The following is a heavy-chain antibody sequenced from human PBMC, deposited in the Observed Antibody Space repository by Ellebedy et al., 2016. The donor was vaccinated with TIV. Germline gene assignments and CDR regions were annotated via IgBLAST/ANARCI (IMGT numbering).Heavy chain of an antibody. J-gene: IGHJ6*02. D-gene: IGHD3-3*01. V-gene: IGHV3-30*18. CDR1: GFTFSSYG. CDR3: AKDPDHYDFWSGLYYYGMDV. CDR2: ISYDGSNK. Sequence: GGSLRLSCAASGFTFSSYGMHWVRQAPGKGLEWVAVISYDGSNKYYADSVKGRFTISRDNSKNTLYLQMNSLRAEDTAVYYCAKDPDHYDFWSGLYYYGMDVWGQGTTVTVSS.